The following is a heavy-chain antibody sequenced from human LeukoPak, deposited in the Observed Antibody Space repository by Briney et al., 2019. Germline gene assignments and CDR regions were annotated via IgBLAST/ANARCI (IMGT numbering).Heavy chain of an antibody. Sequence: GGSLRLSCAASGYTFSSYAMHWVRQAPGKGLEWVAVISYDGSNKYYADSVKGRFTISRDNSKNTLYLQMNSLRAEDTAVYYCARDRRVSWSGYSYYYYMDVWGKGTTVTVSS. CDR3: ARDRRVSWSGYSYYYYMDV. D-gene: IGHD6-13*01. CDR1: GYTFSSYA. J-gene: IGHJ6*03. V-gene: IGHV3-30*04. CDR2: ISYDGSNK.